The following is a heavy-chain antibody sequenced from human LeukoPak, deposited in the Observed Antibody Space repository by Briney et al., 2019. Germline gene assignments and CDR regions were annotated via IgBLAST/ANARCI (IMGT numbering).Heavy chain of an antibody. D-gene: IGHD3-10*01. CDR3: ARDGWYYFDY. Sequence: GGSLRLSCAASGFTFSSYSMNWVRQAPGKGLEWVSYISPSSSTIYYADSVKGRFTISRDHAKNSLYLQMNSLRAEDTAVYYCARDGWYYFDYWGQGTLVTVSS. V-gene: IGHV3-48*01. J-gene: IGHJ4*02. CDR2: ISPSSSTI. CDR1: GFTFSSYS.